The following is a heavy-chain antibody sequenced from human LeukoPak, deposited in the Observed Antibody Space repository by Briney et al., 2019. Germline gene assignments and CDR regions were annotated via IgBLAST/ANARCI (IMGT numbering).Heavy chain of an antibody. D-gene: IGHD3-10*01. J-gene: IGHJ3*02. V-gene: IGHV3-21*01. CDR2: ISSSSSYI. CDR1: GFTFSSYS. Sequence: GGSLRLSCAASGFTFSSYSMNWVRQAPGKGLEWVSSISSSSSYIYYADSVKGRFTISRDNAKNSLYLQMNSLRAEDTAVYYCAKDRGFDKRGAFDIWGQGTMVTVSS. CDR3: AKDRGFDKRGAFDI.